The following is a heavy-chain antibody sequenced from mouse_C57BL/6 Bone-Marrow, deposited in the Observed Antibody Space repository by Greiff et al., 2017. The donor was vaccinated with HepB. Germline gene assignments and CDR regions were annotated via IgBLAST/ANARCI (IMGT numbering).Heavy chain of an antibody. V-gene: IGHV2-5*01. CDR3: AKRRGYDDGYAMDY. CDR2: IWRGGST. Sequence: QVQLQQSGPGLVQPSQSLSITCTVSGFSLTSYGVHWVRQSPGKGLEWLGVIWRGGSTDYNAAFMSRLSITKDNSKSQVFFKMNSLQADDTAIYYCAKRRGYDDGYAMDYWGQGTSVTVSS. J-gene: IGHJ4*01. D-gene: IGHD2-2*01. CDR1: GFSLTSYG.